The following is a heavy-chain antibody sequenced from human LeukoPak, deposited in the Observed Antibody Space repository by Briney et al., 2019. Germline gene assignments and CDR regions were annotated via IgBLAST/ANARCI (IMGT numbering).Heavy chain of an antibody. J-gene: IGHJ4*02. Sequence: QPGGSLRLSCVVSEFNFRNYWMSWVRQTPGKGLEWVANIKQDGSDKYYVDSVKGRFIISRDNAKNSLYLQMNSLRDEDTAVYYCARDSAAHGGYWGQGTPVIVSS. CDR2: IKQDGSDK. D-gene: IGHD6-25*01. CDR1: EFNFRNYW. V-gene: IGHV3-7*03. CDR3: ARDSAAHGGY.